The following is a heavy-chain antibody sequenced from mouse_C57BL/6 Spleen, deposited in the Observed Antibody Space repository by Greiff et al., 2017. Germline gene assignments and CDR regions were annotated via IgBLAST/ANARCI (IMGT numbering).Heavy chain of an antibody. D-gene: IGHD1-1*01. CDR2: IYPGDGDT. CDR1: GYAFSSYW. J-gene: IGHJ2*01. V-gene: IGHV1-80*01. Sequence: QVQLQQSGAELVKPGASVKISCKASGYAFSSYWMNWVKQRPGKGLEWIGQIYPGDGDTNYNGKFKGKATLTADKSSSTAYMQLSSLTSEDSAVYFCARDTTVVGGDFDYWGQGTTLTVSS. CDR3: ARDTTVVGGDFDY.